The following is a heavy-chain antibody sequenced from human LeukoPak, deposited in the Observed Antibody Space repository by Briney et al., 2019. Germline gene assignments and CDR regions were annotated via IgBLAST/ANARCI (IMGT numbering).Heavy chain of an antibody. V-gene: IGHV3-7*01. J-gene: IGHJ4*02. CDR2: IKQDGSEK. CDR1: GFTFTTYW. CDR3: ARHLSGITGYTYGRGIDY. D-gene: IGHD5-18*01. Sequence: PGGSLRLSCVGSGFTFTTYWMSWVRQAPGKGLEWVANIKQDGSEKYYVDSVKGRFTISRDNAKKSLYLQMNSLRAEDTAVYYCARHLSGITGYTYGRGIDYWGQGTLVSVSS.